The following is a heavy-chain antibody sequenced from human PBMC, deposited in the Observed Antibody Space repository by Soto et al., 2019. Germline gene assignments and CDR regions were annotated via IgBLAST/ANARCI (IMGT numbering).Heavy chain of an antibody. Sequence: PRPSVKVSCKASGGTFSSYAISWVRQAPGQGLEWMGGIIPIFGTANYAQKFQGRVTITADESTSTAYMELSSLRSEDTAVYYCASLGSSSPSYWGQGTLVTVSS. CDR1: GGTFSSYA. V-gene: IGHV1-69*13. D-gene: IGHD6-6*01. CDR2: IIPIFGTA. J-gene: IGHJ4*02. CDR3: ASLGSSSPSY.